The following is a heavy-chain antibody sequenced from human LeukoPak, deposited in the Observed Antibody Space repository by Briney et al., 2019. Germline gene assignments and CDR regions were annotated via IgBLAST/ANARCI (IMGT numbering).Heavy chain of an antibody. D-gene: IGHD5-18*01. CDR3: ARDRDEGYSDGYDWS. Sequence: PGGSLRLSCAASGFTFSSYSMNWVRQAPGKGLEWVSSISSSSSYKYYADSVKGRFTISRDNAKNSLYLQMNSLKADDTGVYYCARDRDEGYSDGYDWSWGQGSLVTVCS. V-gene: IGHV3-21*01. CDR1: GFTFSSYS. J-gene: IGHJ5*02. CDR2: ISSSSSYK.